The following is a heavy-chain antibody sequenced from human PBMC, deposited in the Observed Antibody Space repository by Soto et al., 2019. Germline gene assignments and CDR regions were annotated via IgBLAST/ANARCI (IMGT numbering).Heavy chain of an antibody. J-gene: IGHJ6*03. V-gene: IGHV3-64*01. CDR3: ARRARPDFYYMDV. CDR1: GFTLSGYA. D-gene: IGHD6-6*01. Sequence: EVQLAESGGGLAQPGGSLRLSCAASGFTLSGYAMDWVRQAPGKGLEYVFGISSNGVGTYYANSVQGRFTISRDNSKNTVYLQMGSLRPEDMAVYYCARRARPDFYYMDVWGKGTTVTVSS. CDR2: ISSNGVGT.